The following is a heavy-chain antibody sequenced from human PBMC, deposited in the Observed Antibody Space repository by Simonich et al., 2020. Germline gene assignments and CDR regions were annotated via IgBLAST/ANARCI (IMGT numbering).Heavy chain of an antibody. Sequence: QLQLQESGPGLVKPSETLSLTCTVSGGSISSSSYYWGWIRQPPGKGLEWVGSIYYSGSTYYNPSLKGRVTIAVYTSKNQFSLKLSSVTAADTAVYYCARWAYSSSYFDYWGQGTLVTVSS. V-gene: IGHV4-39*01. CDR2: IYYSGST. J-gene: IGHJ4*02. CDR3: ARWAYSSSYFDY. D-gene: IGHD6-6*01. CDR1: GGSISSSSYY.